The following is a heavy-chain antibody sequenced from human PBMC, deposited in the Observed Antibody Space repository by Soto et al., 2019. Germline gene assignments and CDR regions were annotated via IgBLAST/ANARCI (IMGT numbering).Heavy chain of an antibody. D-gene: IGHD6-6*01. CDR2: NYYSGIT. CDR1: GGSISSGGYY. Sequence: QVQLQESGPGLVKPSQTLSLTCTVSGGSISSGGYYWTWIRQHPGKGLEWIGYNYYSGITYYNPSLKGRVTISLDTSKNQCSLKLSSVTAADTAVYYCARGSSIAGLYYGMDVWGQGTTVTVSS. V-gene: IGHV4-31*03. J-gene: IGHJ6*02. CDR3: ARGSSIAGLYYGMDV.